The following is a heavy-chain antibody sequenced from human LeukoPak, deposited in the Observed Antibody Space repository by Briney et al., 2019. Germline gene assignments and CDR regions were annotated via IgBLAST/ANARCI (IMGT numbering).Heavy chain of an antibody. Sequence: SETLSLTCTVSGGSISSYYWSWIRQPPGKGLEWIGYIYYSGSTNYNPSLKSRVTISVDTSKNQFSLKLSSVTAADTAVYYCARDLFTSSWYRWFDPWGQGTLVTVSS. CDR3: ARDLFTSSWYRWFDP. V-gene: IGHV4-59*12. J-gene: IGHJ5*02. D-gene: IGHD6-13*01. CDR2: IYYSGST. CDR1: GGSISSYY.